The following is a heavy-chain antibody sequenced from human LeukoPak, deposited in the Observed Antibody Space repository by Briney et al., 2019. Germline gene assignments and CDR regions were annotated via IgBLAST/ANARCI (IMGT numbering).Heavy chain of an antibody. Sequence: GGSLRLSCAASGFTFSSYGMHWVRQAPGKGLEWVAVISYDGSNKYYADSVKGRFTISRDNSKNTLYLQMNSLRAEDTAVYYCAKDQSPQYYDFWSGGYYFDYWGQGTLVTVSS. D-gene: IGHD3-3*01. J-gene: IGHJ4*02. CDR1: GFTFSSYG. CDR2: ISYDGSNK. V-gene: IGHV3-30*18. CDR3: AKDQSPQYYDFWSGGYYFDY.